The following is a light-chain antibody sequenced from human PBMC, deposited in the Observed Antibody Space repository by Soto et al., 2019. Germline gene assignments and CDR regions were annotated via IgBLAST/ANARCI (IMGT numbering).Light chain of an antibody. CDR1: QSISSY. J-gene: IGKJ2*01. Sequence: DIQMTQSPSSLSASVGDRVTITCRASQSISSYLNWYQQKPGKAPKLLIYAASSLQSGVQSRFSSSGSGTDFNITISSLQPEDFATYYCQQSSSTPHTFGQGTKLEIK. V-gene: IGKV1-39*01. CDR2: AAS. CDR3: QQSSSTPHT.